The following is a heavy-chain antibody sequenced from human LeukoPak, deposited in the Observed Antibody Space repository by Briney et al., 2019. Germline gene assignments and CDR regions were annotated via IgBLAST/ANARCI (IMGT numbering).Heavy chain of an antibody. CDR3: ARASYCSDGSCYSDY. V-gene: IGHV1-18*01. J-gene: IGHJ4*02. CDR1: GYTFSSYS. Sequence: ASVKASCKASGYTFSSYSISWVRQAPGQGLEWMGWISAYNGNTIYAQKVKGRVTMTTDTSTSTAYMELRSLKSDDTAVYYCARASYCSDGSCYSDYWGQGTLVTVPS. D-gene: IGHD2-15*01. CDR2: ISAYNGNT.